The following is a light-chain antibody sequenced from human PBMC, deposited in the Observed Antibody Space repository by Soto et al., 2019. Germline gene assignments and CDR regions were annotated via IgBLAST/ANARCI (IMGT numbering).Light chain of an antibody. CDR3: QQYLASPPWT. J-gene: IGKJ1*01. CDR1: QSVNSGY. V-gene: IGKV3-20*01. CDR2: GTS. Sequence: ELVLTQSPGTLSLSPGERAILSCRASQSVNSGYLAWYQQKPGQAPTLLIYGTSIRAAGIPARFSGSGSGTDFTLTISRLEPEDFAVYSCQQYLASPPWTFGQGARVE.